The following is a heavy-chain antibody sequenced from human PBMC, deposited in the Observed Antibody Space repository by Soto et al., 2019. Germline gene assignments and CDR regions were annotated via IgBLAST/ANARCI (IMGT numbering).Heavy chain of an antibody. CDR2: INHSGST. D-gene: IGHD6-6*01. CDR3: ARPYSSSSNY. V-gene: IGHV4-34*01. Sequence: PSETLSLTCAVYGGSFSGYYWSWIRQPPGKGLEWIGEINHSGSTNYNPSLKSRVTISVDTSKNQFSLKLSSVTAADTAVYYCARPYSSSSNYWGQGTLVTVSS. CDR1: GGSFSGYY. J-gene: IGHJ4*02.